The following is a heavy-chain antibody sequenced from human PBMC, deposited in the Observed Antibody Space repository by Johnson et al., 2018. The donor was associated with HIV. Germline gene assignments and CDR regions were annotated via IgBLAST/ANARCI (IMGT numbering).Heavy chain of an antibody. CDR1: GFTFSSYA. CDR3: AKDFGYPRPRDAFDI. J-gene: IGHJ3*02. D-gene: IGHD5-12*01. Sequence: QVQLVESGGGLVQPGGSLRLSCAASGFTFSSYAMHWVRQAPGKGLEYVSAISGSDGRITTYADSVKGRFTISRDNAKNTLYLQMKTLRAEDTAVYYCAKDFGYPRPRDAFDIWGQGTMVTVSS. V-gene: IGHV3-64*04. CDR2: ISGSDGRIT.